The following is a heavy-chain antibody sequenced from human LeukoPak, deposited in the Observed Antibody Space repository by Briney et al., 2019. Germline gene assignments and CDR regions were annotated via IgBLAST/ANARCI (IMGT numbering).Heavy chain of an antibody. CDR1: GGSFSGYY. D-gene: IGHD3-10*01. CDR2: IYYSGST. CDR3: ARVPGGALNWFAP. V-gene: IGHV4-34*01. Sequence: PSETLSLTCAVYGGSFSGYYWSWIRQPPGKGLEWIGTIYYSGSTYYNPSLKSRVTISVDTSRNQFSLKLSSVTAADTAVYYCARVPGGALNWFAPWGQGTLVTVSS. J-gene: IGHJ5*02.